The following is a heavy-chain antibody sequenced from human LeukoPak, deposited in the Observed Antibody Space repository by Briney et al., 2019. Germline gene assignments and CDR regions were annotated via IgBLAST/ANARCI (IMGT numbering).Heavy chain of an antibody. D-gene: IGHD3-22*01. CDR2: IYYSGST. CDR1: GGSISSSSYY. Sequence: SETLSLTCTVSGGSISSSSYYWGWIRQPPGRGLEWIGSIYYSGSTYYNPSLKSRVTISVDTSKNQFSLNLGSVTAADTAVYYCARLYYDSSGYYQICYFDYWGQGTLVTVSP. V-gene: IGHV4-39*01. J-gene: IGHJ4*02. CDR3: ARLYYDSSGYYQICYFDY.